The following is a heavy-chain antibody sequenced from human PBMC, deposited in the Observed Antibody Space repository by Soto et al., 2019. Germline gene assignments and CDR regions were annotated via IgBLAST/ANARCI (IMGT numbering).Heavy chain of an antibody. V-gene: IGHV1-18*01. CDR2: ISGYNGNT. J-gene: IGHJ4*02. Sequence: QVQLVRSGAEVKKPGASVKVSCKTSGYTFSSYGFSWVRQAPGQGLEWIGWISGYNGNTNYAQRFQGRVTMTTDTSTSTAYMELRSLRSDDTAVYYSAREGQLGYWGQATLVTVSS. D-gene: IGHD6-6*01. CDR3: AREGQLGY. CDR1: GYTFSSYG.